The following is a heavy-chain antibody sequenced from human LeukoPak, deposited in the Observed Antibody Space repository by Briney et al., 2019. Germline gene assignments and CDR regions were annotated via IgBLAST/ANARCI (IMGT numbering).Heavy chain of an antibody. D-gene: IGHD1-1*01. CDR1: GFTFSSYA. CDR3: ARDHNYAFDN. V-gene: IGHV3-48*04. Sequence: PGGSLRLSCAASGFTFSSYAMSWVRQAPGKGLEWISWVGISSGNTKYAASVKGRFTTSGDNAKNSLYLQMNSLRVEDTAVYYCARDHNYAFDNWGQGTLVTVSS. J-gene: IGHJ4*02. CDR2: VGISSGNT.